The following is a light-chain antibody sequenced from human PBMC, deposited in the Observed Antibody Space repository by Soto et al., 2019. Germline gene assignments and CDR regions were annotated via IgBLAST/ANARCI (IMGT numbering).Light chain of an antibody. V-gene: IGLV2-14*01. CDR1: SSDVGGYNY. CDR2: EVS. CDR3: SSYTGSSTLVV. J-gene: IGLJ2*01. Sequence: QSALTQPASVSGSPGQSITISCTGTSSDVGGYNYVSWYQQHPGKAPKLMIYEVSNRPSGVPNRFSGSKSGNTASLTISGLQAEDEADYHCSSYTGSSTLVVFGGGTKRTVL.